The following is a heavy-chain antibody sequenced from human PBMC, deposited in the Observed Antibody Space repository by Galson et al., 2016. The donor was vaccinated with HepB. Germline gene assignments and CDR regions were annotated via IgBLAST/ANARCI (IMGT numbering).Heavy chain of an antibody. V-gene: IGHV3-30*18. J-gene: IGHJ4*02. CDR1: GFTFSDYG. Sequence: SLRLSCAASGFTFSDYGMHWVRQAPGKGLEWVAVISYDGRKKYYADSVKGRLTISRDNSTNTMYLQVHSLITEDTAVFFWAKGGDPYYDITTGYLPRYFDYWGQGALVTVSS. CDR2: ISYDGRKK. D-gene: IGHD3-9*01. CDR3: AKGGDPYYDITTGYLPRYFDY.